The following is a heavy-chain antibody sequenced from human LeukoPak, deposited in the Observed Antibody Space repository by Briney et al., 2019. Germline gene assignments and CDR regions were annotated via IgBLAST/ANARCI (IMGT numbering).Heavy chain of an antibody. CDR3: ATTTYYDFWSDFDY. J-gene: IGHJ4*02. CDR1: GFTFSSYA. D-gene: IGHD3-3*01. V-gene: IGHV3-23*01. CDR2: ISGSGGST. Sequence: GGSLRLSCAASGFTFSSYAISWVRQAPGKGLEWVSAISGSGGSTYYADFVKGRFTISRDNSKNTLYLQMNSLRAEDTAVYYCATTTYYDFWSDFDYWGQGTLVTVSS.